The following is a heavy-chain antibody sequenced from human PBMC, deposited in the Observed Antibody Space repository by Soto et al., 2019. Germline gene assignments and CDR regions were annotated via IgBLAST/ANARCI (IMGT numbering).Heavy chain of an antibody. V-gene: IGHV3-30*18. CDR3: AKDDCSGGSCYHNWFDP. D-gene: IGHD2-15*01. J-gene: IGHJ5*02. CDR1: GFTFSSYG. CDR2: ISYDGSNK. Sequence: GGSLRLSCAASGFTFSSYGMHWVRQAPGKGLEWVAVISYDGSNKYYADSVKGRFTISRDNSKNTLYLQMNSLRAEDTAVDYCAKDDCSGGSCYHNWFDPWGQGTLVTVSS.